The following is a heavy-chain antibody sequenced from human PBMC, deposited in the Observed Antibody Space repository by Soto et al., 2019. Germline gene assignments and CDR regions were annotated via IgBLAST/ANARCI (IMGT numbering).Heavy chain of an antibody. CDR3: ASRSSGWDPSAGFDP. D-gene: IGHD6-19*01. J-gene: IGHJ5*02. V-gene: IGHV1-46*01. CDR2: INPSGGST. CDR1: GYTFTSYY. Sequence: QVQLVQSGAEVKKPGASVKVSCKASGYTFTSYYMHWVRQAPGQGLEWMGIINPSGGSTSYAQKFQGRVTMTRDTSTSTVYMELSSLRSEDTAVYYCASRSSGWDPSAGFDPWGQGTLVTVSS.